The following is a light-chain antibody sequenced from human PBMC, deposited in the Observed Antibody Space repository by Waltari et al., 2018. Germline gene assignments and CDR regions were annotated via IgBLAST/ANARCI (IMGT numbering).Light chain of an antibody. J-gene: IGLJ2*01. Sequence: YVLTQPPSVSVAPGQTARISCGGNNIGSKSVHWYQHNPGQAPVLVVSGESDRPSGIPERFSGSKSGKTATLTITRVEAGDEADYYCQVWDFSVDHVFGGGTKLTVL. V-gene: IGLV3-21*02. CDR1: NIGSKS. CDR2: GES. CDR3: QVWDFSVDHV.